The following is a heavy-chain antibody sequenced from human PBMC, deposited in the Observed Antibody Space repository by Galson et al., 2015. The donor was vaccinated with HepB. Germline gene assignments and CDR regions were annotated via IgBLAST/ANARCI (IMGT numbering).Heavy chain of an antibody. Sequence: SLRLSCAASGFTFSGSAMHWVRQASGKGLEWVGRIRSKANSYATAYAASVKGRFTISRDDSKNTAYLQMNSLKTEDTAVYYYTNMCSSTSCYGYYGMDVWGQGTTVTVSS. CDR1: GFTFSGSA. V-gene: IGHV3-73*01. CDR2: IRSKANSYAT. J-gene: IGHJ6*02. D-gene: IGHD2-2*01. CDR3: TNMCSSTSCYGYYGMDV.